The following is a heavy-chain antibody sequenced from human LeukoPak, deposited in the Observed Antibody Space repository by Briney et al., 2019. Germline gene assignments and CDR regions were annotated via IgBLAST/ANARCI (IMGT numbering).Heavy chain of an antibody. CDR3: AGIAAAGKSGDY. CDR1: GYTFTGYY. D-gene: IGHD6-13*01. Sequence: ASVKVSCKASGYTFTGYYMHWVRQAPGQGLEWMGWINPNSGGTNYAQKFQGRVTMTRDTSISTAYMELSRLRSDDTAVYYCAGIAAAGKSGDYWGQGTLVTVSS. CDR2: INPNSGGT. V-gene: IGHV1-2*02. J-gene: IGHJ4*02.